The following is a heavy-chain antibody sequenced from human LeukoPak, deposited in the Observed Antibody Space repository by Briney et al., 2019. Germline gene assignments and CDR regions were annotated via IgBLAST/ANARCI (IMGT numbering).Heavy chain of an antibody. D-gene: IGHD1-26*01. Sequence: SETLSLTCTVSGGSISSGSYYWGWIRQPPGKALEWIGSIYFSGSTYCNPSLKSRVTISVDTSKNQFSLKLSSVTAADTAVYYCATHYSGRYSGWFDPWGQGTLVTVSS. V-gene: IGHV4-39*01. CDR2: IYFSGST. J-gene: IGHJ5*02. CDR3: ATHYSGRYSGWFDP. CDR1: GGSISSGSYY.